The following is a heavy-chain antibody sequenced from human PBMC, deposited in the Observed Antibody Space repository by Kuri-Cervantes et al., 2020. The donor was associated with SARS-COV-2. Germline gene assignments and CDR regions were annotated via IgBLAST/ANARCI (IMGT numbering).Heavy chain of an antibody. Sequence: LSLTCAASGFTFSSYGMHWVRQAPGKGLEWVAVIWYDGSNKYYADSVKGRFTISRDNSKYTLYLQMNSLRAEDTAVYYCARDGLNYDFWSEYYFDYWGQGTLVTVSS. J-gene: IGHJ4*02. CDR2: IWYDGSNK. D-gene: IGHD3-3*01. CDR1: GFTFSSYG. CDR3: ARDGLNYDFWSEYYFDY. V-gene: IGHV3-33*01.